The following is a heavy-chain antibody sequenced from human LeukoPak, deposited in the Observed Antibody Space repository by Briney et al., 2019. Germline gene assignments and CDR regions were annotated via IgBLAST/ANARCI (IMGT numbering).Heavy chain of an antibody. D-gene: IGHD3-22*01. Sequence: GGSLRLSCTASGFTFGDYAMSWVRQAPGKGLEWVGFIRSKAYGGTTEYAASVKGRFTISRDDSKSIAYLQMNSLKTEGTAVYYCTREGGSGYYYDFDYWGQGTLVTVSS. J-gene: IGHJ4*02. CDR2: IRSKAYGGTT. CDR1: GFTFGDYA. V-gene: IGHV3-49*04. CDR3: TREGGSGYYYDFDY.